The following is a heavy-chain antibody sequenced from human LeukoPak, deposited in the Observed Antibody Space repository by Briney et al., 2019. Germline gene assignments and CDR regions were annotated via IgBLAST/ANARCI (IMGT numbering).Heavy chain of an antibody. Sequence: VASVKVSCKASGYTFSGNFIHWVRQAPGLGLEWMGWINPNTGGTNSAEKFQGRFTLTRDTSLTTAYMELTSLRSDDTAVYYCARDPPAYPCTTTRCYPEVDYWGQGTLVTVSS. J-gene: IGHJ4*02. D-gene: IGHD2-2*01. CDR1: GYTFSGNF. CDR2: INPNTGGT. CDR3: ARDPPAYPCTTTRCYPEVDY. V-gene: IGHV1-2*02.